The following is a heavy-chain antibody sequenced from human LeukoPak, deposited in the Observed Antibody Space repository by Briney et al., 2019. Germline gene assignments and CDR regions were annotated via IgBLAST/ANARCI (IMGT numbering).Heavy chain of an antibody. V-gene: IGHV4-34*01. CDR3: ASGIAAAELYYYMDV. D-gene: IGHD6-13*01. CDR2: INHSGST. Sequence: SETLSLTCAVYGGSFSACYWNWIRQSPGKGLEWIGEINHSGSTNSNPSLKSRVTISVDTSKNQFSLKLSSVTAADTAVYYCASGIAAAELYYYMDVWGKGTTVTVSS. CDR1: GGSFSACY. J-gene: IGHJ6*03.